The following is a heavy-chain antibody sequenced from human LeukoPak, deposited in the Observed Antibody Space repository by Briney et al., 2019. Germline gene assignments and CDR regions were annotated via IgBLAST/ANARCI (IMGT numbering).Heavy chain of an antibody. CDR3: AKSTRAVMAMMDV. V-gene: IGHV3-21*01. CDR2: ISSRSTYI. Sequence: GGSLRLSCAASGFTFSSYSMNWVRQAPGKGLEWVSSISSRSTYIYHADSVKGRFTISRDNAKNSLFLQMNSLRAEDTAVYFCAKSTRAVMAMMDVWGKGTTVTVSS. D-gene: IGHD3-16*01. CDR1: GFTFSSYS. J-gene: IGHJ6*04.